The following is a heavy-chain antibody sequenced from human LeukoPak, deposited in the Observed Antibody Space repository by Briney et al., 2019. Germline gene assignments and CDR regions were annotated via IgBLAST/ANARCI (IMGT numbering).Heavy chain of an antibody. CDR3: ATGRFYYYDSSGYFDY. CDR1: GYSFTSYW. CDR2: IYPGDSDT. Sequence: GESLKISCKGSGYSFTSYWIGWVRQMPGKGLEWMGIIYPGDSDTRYSPSFQGQVTISADKSISTAYLQWSSLKASDTAMYYCATGRFYYYDSSGYFDYWGQGTLVTVSS. J-gene: IGHJ4*02. D-gene: IGHD3-22*01. V-gene: IGHV5-51*01.